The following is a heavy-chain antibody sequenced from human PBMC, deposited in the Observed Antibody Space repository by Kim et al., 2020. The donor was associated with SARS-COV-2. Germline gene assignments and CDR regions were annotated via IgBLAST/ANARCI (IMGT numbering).Heavy chain of an antibody. CDR3: ASVLADWNSGSYYEYGMDV. Sequence: SETLSLTCTVSGGSISSYYWSWIRQPPGKGLEWIGYIYYSGSTNYNPSLKSRVTISVDTSKNQFSLKLSSVTAADTAVYYCASVLADWNSGSYYEYGMDVWGQGTTVTVSS. CDR1: GGSISSYY. D-gene: IGHD1-26*01. J-gene: IGHJ6*02. V-gene: IGHV4-59*13. CDR2: IYYSGST.